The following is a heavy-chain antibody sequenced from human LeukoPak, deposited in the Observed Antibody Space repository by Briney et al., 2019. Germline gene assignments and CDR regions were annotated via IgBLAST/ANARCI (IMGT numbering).Heavy chain of an antibody. D-gene: IGHD1-7*01. J-gene: IGHJ4*02. CDR3: ARGLNVATISPVRPKTISYFDY. Sequence: ASVKVSCKASGYTFTGYYMHWVRQAPGQGLEWMGWINPNSGGTNYAQKFQGRVTMTRDTSISTAYMELSRLRSDDTAVYYCARGLNVATISPVRPKTISYFDYWGQGTLVTVSS. CDR1: GYTFTGYY. CDR2: INPNSGGT. V-gene: IGHV1-2*02.